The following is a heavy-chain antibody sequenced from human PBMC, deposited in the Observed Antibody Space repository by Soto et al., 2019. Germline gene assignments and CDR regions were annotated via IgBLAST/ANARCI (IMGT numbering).Heavy chain of an antibody. J-gene: IGHJ4*02. Sequence: DSVKVSCRVSGCTLTELSMHWVRQAPGKGLEWMGGFDPEDGETIYAQKFQGRVTMTEDTSTDTAYMELSSLRSEDTAVYYCATVPAQIYSPDYGALDYWGQGTLVTVSS. CDR3: ATVPAQIYSPDYGALDY. V-gene: IGHV1-24*01. D-gene: IGHD4-17*01. CDR1: GCTLTELS. CDR2: FDPEDGET.